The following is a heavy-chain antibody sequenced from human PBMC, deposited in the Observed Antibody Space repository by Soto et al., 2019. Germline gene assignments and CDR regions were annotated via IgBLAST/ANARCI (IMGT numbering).Heavy chain of an antibody. Sequence: PSETLSLTCTVSGGSISPYYWSWIRQPPGKGLEWIGYMYYTGRISYNPSLKSRVTISADTSKNQFSLKLSSVTAADTAVYYCARNRGYDLSDYYYYMDFWGKGTTDTVSS. CDR1: GGSISPYY. D-gene: IGHD5-12*01. CDR3: ARNRGYDLSDYYYYMDF. J-gene: IGHJ6*03. CDR2: MYYTGRI. V-gene: IGHV4-59*01.